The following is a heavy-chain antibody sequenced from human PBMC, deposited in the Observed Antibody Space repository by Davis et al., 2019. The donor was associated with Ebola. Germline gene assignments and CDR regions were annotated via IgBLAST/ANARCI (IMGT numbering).Heavy chain of an antibody. V-gene: IGHV7-4-1*04. D-gene: IGHD5-24*01. CDR3: VRDATDGYNWSH. CDR2: INTETGNP. Sequence: ASVKVSCKASGYTFTNYYMHWVRQAPGLGLEWMGWINTETGNPTYAQGFTGRFVFSLDTSVTMAYLQIRSLRAEDTAIYYCVRDATDGYNWSHWGQGTLVTVSS. CDR1: GYTFTNYY. J-gene: IGHJ4*02.